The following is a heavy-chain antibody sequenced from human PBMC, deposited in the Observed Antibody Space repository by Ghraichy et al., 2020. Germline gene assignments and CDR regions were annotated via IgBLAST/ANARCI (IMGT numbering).Heavy chain of an antibody. CDR1: GGSISSGGHS. V-gene: IGHV4-30-2*01. D-gene: IGHD3-16*01. Sequence: LRLSCTVSGGSISSGGHSWTWIRQPPGKGLEWIGYIYQSGSTQYNPSLKSRVTISVDTSENQLSLKLKSVTAADTAIYYCARERLSWFDPWGQGTLVTVSS. CDR3: ARERLSWFDP. J-gene: IGHJ5*02. CDR2: IYQSGST.